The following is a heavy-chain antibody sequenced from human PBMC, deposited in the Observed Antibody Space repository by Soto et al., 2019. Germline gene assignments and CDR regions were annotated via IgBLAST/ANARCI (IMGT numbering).Heavy chain of an antibody. J-gene: IGHJ4*02. D-gene: IGHD2-15*01. Sequence: PGGSLRLSCAASGFPVSSNYMSWVRQAPGKGLEWVSVIYSGGSIYYADPVKGRFTISRDNSKNTLYLQMNSLRAEDTAVYYCAREACSGGNCFYFGPDYWGQGTLVTVSS. CDR2: IYSGGSI. CDR1: GFPVSSNY. CDR3: AREACSGGNCFYFGPDY. V-gene: IGHV3-53*01.